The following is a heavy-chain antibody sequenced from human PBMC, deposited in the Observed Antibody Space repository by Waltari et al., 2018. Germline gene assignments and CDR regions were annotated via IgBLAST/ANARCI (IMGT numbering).Heavy chain of an antibody. J-gene: IGHJ4*02. V-gene: IGHV3-7*01. CDR2: INYDGSQK. D-gene: IGHD2-2*01. CDR3: AKSRGFEY. CDR1: GFPFSRYW. Sequence: EVQLVESGGGLVQLGGSLRLSGGASGFPFSRYWMSWVRQTPGKGLQWVANINYDGSQKYYVDSVKGRFTISRDNARNSVYLQMNSLRVEDTAVYYCAKSRGFEYWGQGALITVSS.